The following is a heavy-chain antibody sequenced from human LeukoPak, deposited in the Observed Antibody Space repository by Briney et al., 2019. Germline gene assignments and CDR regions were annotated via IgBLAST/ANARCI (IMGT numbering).Heavy chain of an antibody. CDR3: ARGPYSGDWHFDF. Sequence: ASVKVSCKASGYTFTSCFIHWVRQAPGQGLEWMGVINPSGGSTSYAQKFQGRVTMTRDTSTSTVSMELSSLRFEDTAVYYCARGPYSGDWHFDFWGQGTLDTVSS. V-gene: IGHV1-46*01. CDR1: GYTFTSCF. D-gene: IGHD2-21*02. CDR2: INPSGGST. J-gene: IGHJ4*02.